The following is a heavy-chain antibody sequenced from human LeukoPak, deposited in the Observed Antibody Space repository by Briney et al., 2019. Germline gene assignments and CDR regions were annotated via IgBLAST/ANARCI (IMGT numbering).Heavy chain of an antibody. CDR2: ISSSSSYI. CDR3: ASFDSGYDPGWVY. J-gene: IGHJ4*02. CDR1: GFTFSSYS. Sequence: PGGSLRLSCAASGFTFSSYSMNWVRQAPGKGLEWVSSISSSSSYIYYADSVKGRFTISRDNAKNSLYLQMNSLRAEDTAVYYCASFDSGYDPGWVYWGQGTLVTVSS. V-gene: IGHV3-21*01. D-gene: IGHD5-12*01.